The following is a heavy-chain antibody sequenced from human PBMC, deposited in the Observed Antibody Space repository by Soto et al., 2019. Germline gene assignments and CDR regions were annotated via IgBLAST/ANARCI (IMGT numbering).Heavy chain of an antibody. V-gene: IGHV1-18*01. CDR1: GYTFTNFG. J-gene: IGHJ4*02. Sequence: QVQLVQSGAEVKKPGASVKVSCKASGYTFTNFGFNWVRQAPGQGLEWMGWISAYNGNTNYAQKLQGRVTIPTDTSTSTVYIELRSLRSDDTAVYYRAIGGDIRYFHWLLSYWGQGTLVTVSS. CDR2: ISAYNGNT. CDR3: AIGGDIRYFHWLLSY. D-gene: IGHD3-9*01.